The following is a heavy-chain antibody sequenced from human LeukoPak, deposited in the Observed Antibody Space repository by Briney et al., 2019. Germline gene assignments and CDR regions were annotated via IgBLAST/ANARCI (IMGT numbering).Heavy chain of an antibody. J-gene: IGHJ4*02. CDR3: AKGGASVTRYVDY. CDR2: MSNSGENT. CDR1: GLTFSSYS. V-gene: IGHV3-30*18. Sequence: GGSLRLSCAASGLTFSSYSMQWVRQTPGKGLEWVGIMSNSGENTFYGEAVKGRFTISRDNSQNTLYLQMNSLRPEDTAVYYCAKGGASVTRYVDYWGQGTLVTVSS. D-gene: IGHD4-17*01.